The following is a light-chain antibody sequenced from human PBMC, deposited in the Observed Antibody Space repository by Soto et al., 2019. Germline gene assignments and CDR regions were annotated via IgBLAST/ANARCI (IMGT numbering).Light chain of an antibody. CDR2: DAS. V-gene: IGKV3-15*01. J-gene: IGKJ1*01. CDR1: QSVSSN. CDR3: QQYNNWPPMA. Sequence: ELVMTQSPATLSVSPGERATLSCRASQSVSSNLAWYQQKPGQAPRLLIYDASTRATGIPARFSGWGSGTEFTLTISSLQSEDFALYYCQQYNNWPPMAFGQGTKVEIK.